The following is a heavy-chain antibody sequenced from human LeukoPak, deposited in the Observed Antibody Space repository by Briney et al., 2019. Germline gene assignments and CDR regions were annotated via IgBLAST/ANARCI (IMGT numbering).Heavy chain of an antibody. Sequence: GGSLRLSCAASGFTFSNYAMSWVRQAPGKGLEWVANIKQDGSKKSYVDSVKGRFTISRDNAKNSLYLQMNSLRAEDTAIYYCTRVGYIDEGIDYWGQGTLVTVSS. D-gene: IGHD5-24*01. J-gene: IGHJ4*02. V-gene: IGHV3-7*04. CDR1: GFTFSNYA. CDR2: IKQDGSKK. CDR3: TRVGYIDEGIDY.